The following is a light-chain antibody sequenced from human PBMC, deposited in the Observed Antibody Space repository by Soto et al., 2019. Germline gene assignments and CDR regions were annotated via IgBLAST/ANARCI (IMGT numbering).Light chain of an antibody. CDR3: QHYDSLPIT. CDR1: QSISSN. Sequence: EIMMTQSPATLSVSPGGRATLSCRASQSISSNLAWYQQKPGQAPRLLIYGASTRATGIPARFSGSGSGTDFTLTISRLEPEDFAVFYCQHYDSLPITFGQGTRLEIK. J-gene: IGKJ5*01. V-gene: IGKV3-15*01. CDR2: GAS.